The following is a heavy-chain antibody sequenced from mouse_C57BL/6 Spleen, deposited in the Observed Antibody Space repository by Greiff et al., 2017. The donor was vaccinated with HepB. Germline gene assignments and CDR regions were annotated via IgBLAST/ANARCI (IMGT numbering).Heavy chain of an antibody. Sequence: VKLQESGAELVKPGASVKISCKASGYAFSSYWMNWVKQRPGKGLEWIGQIYPGDGDTNYNGKFKGKATLTADKSSSTAYMQLSSLTSEDSAVYFCAREYYGSSPFDYWGQGTTLTVSS. D-gene: IGHD1-1*01. J-gene: IGHJ2*01. CDR2: IYPGDGDT. V-gene: IGHV1-80*01. CDR3: AREYYGSSPFDY. CDR1: GYAFSSYW.